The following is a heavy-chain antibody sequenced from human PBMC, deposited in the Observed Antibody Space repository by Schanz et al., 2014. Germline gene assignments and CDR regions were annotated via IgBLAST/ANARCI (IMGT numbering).Heavy chain of an antibody. V-gene: IGHV3-33*01. CDR1: GFTFNNYG. D-gene: IGHD3-16*01. Sequence: QVQLVESGGGVVRPGRSLRLSCAASGFTFNNYGMHWVRQAPGKGLEWVAVIWYDGTDRYYADSVKGRFTISRDSARNSLYLQMSRQRGEDTAVYYCARGTPFLFDYWGQGTLVTVSS. CDR2: IWYDGTDR. J-gene: IGHJ4*02. CDR3: ARGTPFLFDY.